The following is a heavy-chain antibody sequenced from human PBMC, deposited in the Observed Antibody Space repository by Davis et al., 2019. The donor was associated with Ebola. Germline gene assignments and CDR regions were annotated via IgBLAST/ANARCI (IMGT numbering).Heavy chain of an antibody. J-gene: IGHJ6*02. D-gene: IGHD3/OR15-3a*01. CDR2: INQDGGDK. Sequence: GESLKISCAASGLIFSNYWMSWVRQAPGKGPEWVAIINQDGGDKYYVDPVKGRFTISRDNAKNSLFLQMNSLRAEDTALYYCASGDGRGRSYDMDVWGQGTTVTVSS. V-gene: IGHV3-7*03. CDR3: ASGDGRGRSYDMDV. CDR1: GLIFSNYW.